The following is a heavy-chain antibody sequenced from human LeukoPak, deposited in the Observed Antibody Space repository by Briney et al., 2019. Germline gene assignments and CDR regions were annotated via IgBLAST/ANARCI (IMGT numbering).Heavy chain of an antibody. Sequence: ASVKVSCKASGYTFTAYYMHWVRQAPGQGLEWMGWINPNSGATNYAQKFQGRVTMTRDTSISTAYMELSRLRSDGTAVYYCARGGYYSGGRCYHNWFDPWGQGTLVTVSS. CDR3: ARGGYYSGGRCYHNWFDP. CDR1: GYTFTAYY. V-gene: IGHV1-2*02. CDR2: INPNSGAT. J-gene: IGHJ5*02. D-gene: IGHD2-15*01.